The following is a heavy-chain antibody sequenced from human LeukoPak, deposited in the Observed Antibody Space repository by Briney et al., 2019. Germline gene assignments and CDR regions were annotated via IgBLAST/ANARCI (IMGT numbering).Heavy chain of an antibody. CDR2: ISYDGSNK. Sequence: GGSLRLPCAASGFTFSSYAMHWVSQAPGKGLEWVSVISYDGSNKYYADSVKGRFTISRDNSKNTLYLQMNSLRAEDTAVYYCARDQGIAAAGLLDYWGQGTLVTVSS. J-gene: IGHJ4*02. CDR3: ARDQGIAAAGLLDY. V-gene: IGHV3-30-3*01. CDR1: GFTFSSYA. D-gene: IGHD6-13*01.